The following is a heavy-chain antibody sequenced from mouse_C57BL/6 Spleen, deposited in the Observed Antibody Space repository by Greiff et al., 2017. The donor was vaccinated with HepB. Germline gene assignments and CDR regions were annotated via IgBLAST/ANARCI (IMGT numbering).Heavy chain of an antibody. V-gene: IGHV1-64*01. CDR1: GYTFTSYW. D-gene: IGHD1-1*01. CDR3: AREGDYYGSYWYFDV. J-gene: IGHJ1*03. CDR2: IHPNSGST. Sequence: QVQLQQSGAELVKPGASVKLSCKASGYTFTSYWMHWVKQRPGQGLEWIGMIHPNSGSTNYNEKFKSKATLTVDKSSSTAYMQLSSLTSEDSAVYYCAREGDYYGSYWYFDVWGTGTTVTVSS.